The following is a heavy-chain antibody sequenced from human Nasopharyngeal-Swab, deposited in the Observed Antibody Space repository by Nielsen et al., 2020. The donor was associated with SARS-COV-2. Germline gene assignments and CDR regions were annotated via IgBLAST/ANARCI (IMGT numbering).Heavy chain of an antibody. CDR3: ASGTYDNAPG. D-gene: IGHD1-1*01. Sequence: GGSLRLSCAASGFTFSSYGMHWVRQAPGKGLEWVAVISYDGSNKHYADSVKGRFTISRDNSKNTLYLQMNSLRAEDTAVYYCASGTYDNAPGWGQGTLVTVSS. CDR2: ISYDGSNK. V-gene: IGHV3-30*03. J-gene: IGHJ4*02. CDR1: GFTFSSYG.